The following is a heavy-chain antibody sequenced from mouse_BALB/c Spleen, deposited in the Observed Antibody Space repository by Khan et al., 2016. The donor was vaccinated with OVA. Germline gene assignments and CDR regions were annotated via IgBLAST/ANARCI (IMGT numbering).Heavy chain of an antibody. CDR3: ARTVYYYFDY. D-gene: IGHD1-1*01. V-gene: IGHV5-17*02. CDR2: ISSGSSTI. J-gene: IGHJ2*01. CDR1: GFTFSGFG. Sequence: EVELVESGGGLVQPGGSRKLSCAASGFTFSGFGMHWVRQAPEKGLEWVAYISSGSSTIYYADTVKGRFTISRDNPKNTLFLQMASLRSEDTAMYYCARTVYYYFDYWGQGPTLTVSS.